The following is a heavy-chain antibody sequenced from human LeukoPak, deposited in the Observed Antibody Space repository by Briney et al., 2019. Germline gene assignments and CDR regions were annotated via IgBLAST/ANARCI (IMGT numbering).Heavy chain of an antibody. CDR3: ARDIVATIADCPMRLIDY. J-gene: IGHJ4*02. CDR2: ISAYNGNT. Sequence: ASVKVSCKASRYIVTSYGVSWVRQAAGHGLEGMGWISAYNGNTNYAQKLQGRVTMTTDTSTSTAYIELRSLRTDDTTAYYCARDIVATIADCPMRLIDYWGQGTLVTVSS. CDR1: RYIVTSYG. V-gene: IGHV1-18*04. D-gene: IGHD5-12*01.